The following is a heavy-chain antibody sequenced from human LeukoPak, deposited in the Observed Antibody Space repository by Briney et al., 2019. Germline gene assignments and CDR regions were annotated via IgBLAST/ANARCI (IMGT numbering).Heavy chain of an antibody. CDR3: ARGTLKAAATDFDY. D-gene: IGHD6-13*01. J-gene: IGHJ4*02. Sequence: GGSLRLSCAVSGFTFSSYSMNWVRQAPGKGLEWVSSIRSSSSYIYYADSVKGRFTISRDNAKNSLYLQMNSLRAEDTALYYCARGTLKAAATDFDYWGQGTLVTVSS. V-gene: IGHV3-21*04. CDR1: GFTFSSYS. CDR2: IRSSSSYI.